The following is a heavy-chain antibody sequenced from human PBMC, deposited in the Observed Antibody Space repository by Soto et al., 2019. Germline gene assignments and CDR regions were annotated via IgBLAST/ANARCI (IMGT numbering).Heavy chain of an antibody. CDR3: ARVAGCCSGDTCYSYSLDL. Sequence: VLVKVYCKGVGYTFSGYYVHWVRQAHGQGLEWMGWINPNSGATKYAQKFQDWVTMTRDTSISTAYMELRRLRSDDTAVYYCARVAGCCSGDTCYSYSLDLWGQGTIVSVSS. V-gene: IGHV1-2*04. CDR2: INPNSGAT. CDR1: GYTFSGYY. D-gene: IGHD2-15*01. J-gene: IGHJ3*01.